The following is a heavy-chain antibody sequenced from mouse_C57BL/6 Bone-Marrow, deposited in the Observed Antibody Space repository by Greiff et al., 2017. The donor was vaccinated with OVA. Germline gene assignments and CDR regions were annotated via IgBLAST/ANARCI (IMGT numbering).Heavy chain of an antibody. CDR1: GFTFSDYG. CDR2: ISNLAYSI. D-gene: IGHD2-4*01. V-gene: IGHV5-15*04. CDR3: ARQKDYDYDRYAMDY. Sequence: EVKLVESGGGLVQPGGSLKLSCAASGFTFSDYGMAWVRQAPRKGPEWVAFISNLAYSIYYADTVTGRFTISRENAKNTLYLEMSSLRSEDTAMYYCARQKDYDYDRYAMDYWGQGTSVTVSS. J-gene: IGHJ4*01.